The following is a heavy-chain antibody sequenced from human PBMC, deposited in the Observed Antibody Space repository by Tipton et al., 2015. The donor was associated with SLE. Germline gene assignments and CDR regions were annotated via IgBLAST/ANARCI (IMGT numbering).Heavy chain of an antibody. J-gene: IGHJ4*02. CDR1: GGSISSSSYY. CDR2: IYHNGST. CDR3: ARERPADY. Sequence: TLSLTCTVSGGSISSSSYYWGWIRQPPGKGLEWIGSIYHNGSTYYNPSLRSRVTISVDTSKNQFSLKLSSVTAADTAVYYCARERPADYWGQGTLVTVSS. V-gene: IGHV4-39*07.